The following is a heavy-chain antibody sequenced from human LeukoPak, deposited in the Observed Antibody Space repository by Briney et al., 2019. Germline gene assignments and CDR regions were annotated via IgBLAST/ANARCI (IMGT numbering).Heavy chain of an antibody. CDR2: ISSSGSTI. V-gene: IGHV3-48*03. J-gene: IGHJ6*04. CDR1: GFTFSSYE. D-gene: IGHD3-10*02. CDR3: AELGITMIGGV. Sequence: QPGGSLRLSCAASGFTFSSYEMNWVRQAPGKGLEWVSYISSSGSTIYYADSVKGRLTISRDNAKHSLYLQMNSLRAEDTAVYYCAELGITMIGGVWGKGTTVTISS.